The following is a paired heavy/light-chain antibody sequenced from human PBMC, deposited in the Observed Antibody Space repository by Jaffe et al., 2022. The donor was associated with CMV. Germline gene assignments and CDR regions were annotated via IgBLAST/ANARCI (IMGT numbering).Light chain of an antibody. CDR2: WAS. V-gene: IGKV4-1*01. J-gene: IGKJ1*01. CDR3: QQYYSTPS. CDR1: QSVLYSSNNKNY. Sequence: DIVMTQSPDSLAVSLGERATINCKSSQSVLYSSNNKNYLAWYQQKPGQPPKLLIYWASTRESGVPDRFSGSGSGTDFTLTISSLQAEDVAVYYCQQYYSTPSFGQGTKVEIK.
Heavy chain of an antibody. CDR2: IYYSGST. D-gene: IGHD6-19*01. CDR3: ARHSGEWDDPPIGGWTGGGMFDY. Sequence: QLQLQESGPGLVKPSETLSLTCTVSGGSISSSSYYWGWIRQPPGKGLEWIGSIYYSGSTYYNPSLKSRVTISVDTSKNQFSLKLSSVTAADTAVYYCARHSGEWDDPPIGGWTGGGMFDYWGQGTLVTVSS. V-gene: IGHV4-39*01. J-gene: IGHJ4*02. CDR1: GGSISSSSYY.